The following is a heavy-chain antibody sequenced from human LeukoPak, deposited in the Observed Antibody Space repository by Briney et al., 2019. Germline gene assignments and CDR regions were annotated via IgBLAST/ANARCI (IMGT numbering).Heavy chain of an antibody. CDR2: IRYDGSNK. Sequence: GGSLRLSCAASGFTFCSYGMHWVRQAPGKGLEWVAFIRYDGSNKYYADSVKGRFTIFRDNSKNTLYLQMNSLRAEDTAVYYCAKANSREVPAAILGYWGQGTLVTVSS. CDR3: AKANSREVPAAILGY. D-gene: IGHD2-2*02. J-gene: IGHJ4*02. CDR1: GFTFCSYG. V-gene: IGHV3-30*02.